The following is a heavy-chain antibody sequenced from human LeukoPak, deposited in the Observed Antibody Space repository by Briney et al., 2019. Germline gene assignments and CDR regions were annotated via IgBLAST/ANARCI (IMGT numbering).Heavy chain of an antibody. CDR2: INEDGRLK. CDR3: ARVGKNGWDFDH. CDR1: GFIFSTYA. J-gene: IGHJ4*02. D-gene: IGHD6-19*01. Sequence: GGSLRLSCEASGFIFSTYAMSWVRQAPGKGLEWVAIINEDGRLKKYVDSVKDRFFISRDNTKSSLHLQLTSLRADDTAVYYCARVGKNGWDFDHWGQGTLVTVSS. V-gene: IGHV3-7*01.